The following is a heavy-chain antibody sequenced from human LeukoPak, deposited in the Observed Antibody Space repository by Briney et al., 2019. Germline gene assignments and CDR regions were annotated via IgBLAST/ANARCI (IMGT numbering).Heavy chain of an antibody. D-gene: IGHD7-27*01. CDR1: GGSISSSGYY. CDR3: ARRRNWGPSTGDY. Sequence: SETLSLTCTVSGGSISSSGYYWSWIRQPPGKGLEWIGEINHSGSTNYNPSLKSRVTISVDTSKNQFSLKLSSVTAADTAVYYCARRRNWGPSTGDYWGQGTLVTVSS. V-gene: IGHV4-39*07. J-gene: IGHJ4*02. CDR2: INHSGST.